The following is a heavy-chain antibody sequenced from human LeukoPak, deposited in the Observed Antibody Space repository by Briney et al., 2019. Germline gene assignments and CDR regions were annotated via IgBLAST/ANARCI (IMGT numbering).Heavy chain of an antibody. CDR3: AKDVLIVVVPAAPDWFGP. D-gene: IGHD2-2*01. Sequence: PGGSLRLSCAASGFTFSSYAMSWVRQAPGKGLEWVSAISGSGGSTYYADSVKGRFTISRDNSKNTLYLQMNSLRAEDTAVYYCAKDVLIVVVPAAPDWFGPWGQGTLVTVSS. CDR1: GFTFSSYA. CDR2: ISGSGGST. J-gene: IGHJ5*02. V-gene: IGHV3-23*01.